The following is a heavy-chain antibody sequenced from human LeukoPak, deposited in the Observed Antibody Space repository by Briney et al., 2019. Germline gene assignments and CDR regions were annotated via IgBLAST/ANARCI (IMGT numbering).Heavy chain of an antibody. CDR1: GFTFSNYA. CDR2: ISGTGGRT. J-gene: IGHJ6*02. V-gene: IGHV3-23*01. Sequence: GGSLRLSCTASGFTFSNYAMTWVRQAPGKGLEWVSSISGTGGRTYSADSVKGRFTISRDNSKNTLYLQMKNLRVEHTAVYYCAKGLHGGVGYGVDVWGQGTRSPSP. D-gene: IGHD3-16*01. CDR3: AKGLHGGVGYGVDV.